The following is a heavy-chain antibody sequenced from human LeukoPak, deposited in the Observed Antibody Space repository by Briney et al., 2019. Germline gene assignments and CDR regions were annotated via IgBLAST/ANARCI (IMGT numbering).Heavy chain of an antibody. J-gene: IGHJ6*03. CDR2: IRYDGSNK. V-gene: IGHV3-30*02. CDR3: AKPVAGGVYYYYYMDV. D-gene: IGHD6-19*01. Sequence: PGGSLRLSCAASGFTFSSYGMHWVRQAPGKGLEWVAFIRYDGSNKYYADSVKGRFTISRDNSKNTLYLQMNSLRAEDTAVYYCAKPVAGGVYYYYYMDVWGKGTTVTVSS. CDR1: GFTFSSYG.